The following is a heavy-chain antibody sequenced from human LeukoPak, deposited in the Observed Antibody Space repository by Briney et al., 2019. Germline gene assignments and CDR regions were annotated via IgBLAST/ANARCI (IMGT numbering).Heavy chain of an antibody. Sequence: PSETLSLTCAVYGGSFSGYYWSWIRQPPGKGLEWIGEINHSGSTNYNPSLKSRVTISVDTSKNQFSLKLSSVTAADTAVYYCARAPYDYGWGSYRLNWFDPWGQGTLVTVSS. CDR1: GGSFSGYY. D-gene: IGHD3-16*02. J-gene: IGHJ5*02. V-gene: IGHV4-34*01. CDR3: ARAPYDYGWGSYRLNWFDP. CDR2: INHSGST.